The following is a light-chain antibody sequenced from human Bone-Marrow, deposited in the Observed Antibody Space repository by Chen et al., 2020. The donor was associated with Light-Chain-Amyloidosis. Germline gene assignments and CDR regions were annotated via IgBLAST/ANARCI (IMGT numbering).Light chain of an antibody. CDR2: RDT. J-gene: IGLJ2*01. V-gene: IGLV3-25*03. Sequence: SYELTQTPSASVSPGQTARITCSGDDLPTKYAYWYQQKPGQAPVLVRHRDTERPAGISERFAGSSAGTTATLTISGVQAEDEADDHCQSADSSGTYEVRFGGGTKLTVL. CDR3: QSADSSGTYEVR. CDR1: DLPTKY.